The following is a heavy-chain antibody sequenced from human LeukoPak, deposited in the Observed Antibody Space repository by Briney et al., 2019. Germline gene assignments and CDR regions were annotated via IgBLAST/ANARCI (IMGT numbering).Heavy chain of an antibody. J-gene: IGHJ4*02. V-gene: IGHV4-59*08. D-gene: IGHD2-2*01. CDR1: GGSISSYY. CDR3: ASSTPWYFDN. Sequence: SETLALTWPVPGGSISSYYWSWIRQPPGKGLEWIGYIYYSGSTNYNPSLKSRVTISLDTSKNQFSLKLSSVTAADTAVYYCASSTPWYFDNWGQGTLVTVSS. CDR2: IYYSGST.